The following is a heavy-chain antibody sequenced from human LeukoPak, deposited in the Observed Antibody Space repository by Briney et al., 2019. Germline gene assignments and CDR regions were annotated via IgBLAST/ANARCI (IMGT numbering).Heavy chain of an antibody. D-gene: IGHD5-12*01. V-gene: IGHV4-4*02. Sequence: PSGTLSLTCAVSGGSISSSNWWSWVRQPPGKGLEWIGEIYHSGSTNYNPSLKSRVTISVDKSKNQFSLKLSSVTAADTAVYYCARDRGSGYDLPGYWGQGTLVTVSS. CDR1: GGSISSSNW. CDR2: IYHSGST. J-gene: IGHJ4*02. CDR3: ARDRGSGYDLPGY.